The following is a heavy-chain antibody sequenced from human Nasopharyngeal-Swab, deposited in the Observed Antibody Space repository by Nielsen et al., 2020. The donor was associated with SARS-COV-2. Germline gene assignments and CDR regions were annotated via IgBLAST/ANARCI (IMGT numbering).Heavy chain of an antibody. Sequence: SETLSLTCTASGGSISSYYWSWIRQPPGKGLEWIGYIYYSGSTNYNPSLKSRVTISVDTSKNQFSLKLSSVTAADTAVYYCARLRGWVRAFDIWGQGTMVTVSS. D-gene: IGHD1-26*01. J-gene: IGHJ3*02. CDR3: ARLRGWVRAFDI. CDR1: GGSISSYY. CDR2: IYYSGST. V-gene: IGHV4-59*08.